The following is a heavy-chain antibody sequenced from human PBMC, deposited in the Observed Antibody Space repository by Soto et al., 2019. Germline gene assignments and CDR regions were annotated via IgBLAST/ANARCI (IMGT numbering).Heavy chain of an antibody. V-gene: IGHV4-59*01. D-gene: IGHD6-13*01. CDR2: INNRGNT. CDR1: GGSISSYY. Sequence: SETLSLTCTVSGGSISSYYWSWIRQPPGKGLEWIGYINNRGNTNYNPSLKSRVTTSVDTAKNQFSLKLSSVTAADTAVYYCARVFPAGVGVLGGGAPHFDPGGQGALVTVS. CDR3: ARVFPAGVGVLGGGAPHFDP. J-gene: IGHJ5*02.